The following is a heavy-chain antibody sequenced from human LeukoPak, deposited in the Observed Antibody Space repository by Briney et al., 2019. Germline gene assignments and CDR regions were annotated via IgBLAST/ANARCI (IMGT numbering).Heavy chain of an antibody. J-gene: IGHJ4*02. CDR2: IYYSGST. D-gene: IGHD3-22*01. V-gene: IGHV4-59*08. CDR3: ARHGDYYEKGWDY. CDR1: GGSISSYH. Sequence: SETLSLTCTVSGGSISSYHWSWIRQPPGKGLEWIGYIYYSGSTNYNPSLKSRVTISVDTSKNQFSLKLSSVTAADTAVYYCARHGDYYEKGWDYWGQGTLVTVSS.